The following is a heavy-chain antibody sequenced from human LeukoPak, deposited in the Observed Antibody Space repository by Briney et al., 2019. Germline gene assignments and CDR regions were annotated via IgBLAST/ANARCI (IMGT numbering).Heavy chain of an antibody. CDR2: TYYRSKWYN. J-gene: IGHJ6*03. CDR3: ARDRSYSSFYYYYYYMDV. D-gene: IGHD1-26*01. Sequence: SQTLSLTCAISGDSVSSNSAAWNWIRQSPSRGLEWLGRTYYRSKWYNDYAVSVKSRITINPDTSKNQFSLQLNSVTPEDTAVYYCARDRSYSSFYYYYYYMDVWGKGTTVTVSS. CDR1: GDSVSSNSAA. V-gene: IGHV6-1*01.